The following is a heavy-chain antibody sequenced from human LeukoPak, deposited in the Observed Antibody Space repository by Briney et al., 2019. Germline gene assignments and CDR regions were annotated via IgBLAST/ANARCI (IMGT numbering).Heavy chain of an antibody. J-gene: IGHJ4*02. CDR1: GYTFTSYG. D-gene: IGHD2-2*01. CDR2: ISAYNGNT. V-gene: IGHV1-18*01. Sequence: ASVKVSCKASGYTFTSYGISWVRQAPGQGLEWMGWISAYNGNTNYAQKLQGRVTMTTDTSTSTAYMELRSLRSDDTAVYYCARPLPSDIVVVPAAVDYWGQGTLVTVSS. CDR3: ARPLPSDIVVVPAAVDY.